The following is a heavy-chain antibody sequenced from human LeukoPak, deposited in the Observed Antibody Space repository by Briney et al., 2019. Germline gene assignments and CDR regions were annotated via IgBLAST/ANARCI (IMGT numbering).Heavy chain of an antibody. CDR3: ARSLGSSSSLRGFDY. V-gene: IGHV3-53*01. CDR1: GFTVSSNY. Sequence: SGGSLRLSCAASGFTVSSNYMSWVRQAPGKGLEWVSVIYSGGSTYYADSVKGRFTISRDNSKNTLHLQMNSLRAEDTAVYYCARSLGSSSSLRGFDYWGQGTLVTVSS. D-gene: IGHD6-13*01. J-gene: IGHJ4*02. CDR2: IYSGGST.